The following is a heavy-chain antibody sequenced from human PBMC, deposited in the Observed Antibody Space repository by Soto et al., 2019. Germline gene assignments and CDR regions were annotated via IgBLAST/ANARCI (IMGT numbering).Heavy chain of an antibody. Sequence: QVQLVQSGAEVKKPGSSVKVSCKASGGTFSSYAISWVRQAPGQGLEWMGGIIPIFGTANYAQKFQGRVTITADESTSTAYVELGSLRSEDTAVYYCARFPPPDCGGDCYYWGQGTLVTVSS. J-gene: IGHJ4*02. CDR3: ARFPPPDCGGDCYY. V-gene: IGHV1-69*01. D-gene: IGHD2-21*02. CDR2: IIPIFGTA. CDR1: GGTFSSYA.